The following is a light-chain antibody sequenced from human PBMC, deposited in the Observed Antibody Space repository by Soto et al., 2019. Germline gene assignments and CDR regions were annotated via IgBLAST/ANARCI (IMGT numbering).Light chain of an antibody. Sequence: EIAFTQSPGTLSLSPGERATLSCRASQTISTMNLAWYQQKPGQAPRLLIYVTSNRATGIPDRFRGSGSGTDFTLTISRLEPEDFVVYYCHQYGSLPLTFCGGAKLEIK. CDR3: HQYGSLPLT. CDR1: QTISTMN. J-gene: IGKJ4*01. V-gene: IGKV3-20*01. CDR2: VTS.